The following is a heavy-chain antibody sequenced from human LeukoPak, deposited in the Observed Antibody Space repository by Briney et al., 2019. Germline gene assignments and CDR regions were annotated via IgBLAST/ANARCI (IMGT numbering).Heavy chain of an antibody. V-gene: IGHV1-18*01. J-gene: IGHJ3*02. CDR2: ISAYNGNT. Sequence: ASVKVSCKASGYTFTSYGISWVRQAPGQGLEWMGWISAYNGNTNYAQKLQGRVTMTIDTSTSTAYMELRSLRSDDTAVYYCARAGYSSGWPTVGDAFDIWGQGTMVTVSA. CDR3: ARAGYSSGWPTVGDAFDI. CDR1: GYTFTSYG. D-gene: IGHD6-19*01.